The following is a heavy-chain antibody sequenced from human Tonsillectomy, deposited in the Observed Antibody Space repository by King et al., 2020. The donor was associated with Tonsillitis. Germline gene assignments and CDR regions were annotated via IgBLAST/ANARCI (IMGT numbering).Heavy chain of an antibody. V-gene: IGHV3-30*18. CDR1: GFTFSSYG. CDR2: ISYDGSNK. Sequence: VQLVESGGGVVQPGRSLRLSCAASGFTFSSYGMHWVRQAPGKGLEWVAVISYDGSNKYYADSVKGRFTISRDNSKNTLYLQMNSLRAEDTAVYYCAKGLIVYIVVVVAESDAFDIWGQGTMVTVSS. D-gene: IGHD2-15*01. J-gene: IGHJ3*02. CDR3: AKGLIVYIVVVVAESDAFDI.